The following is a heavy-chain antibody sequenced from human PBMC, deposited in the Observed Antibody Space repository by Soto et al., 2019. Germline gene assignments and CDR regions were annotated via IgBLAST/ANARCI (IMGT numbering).Heavy chain of an antibody. CDR1: GYTFTGYY. CDR3: ARGDIVVVPAAPRGYNWFDP. Sequence: ASVKVSCKASGYTFTGYYMHWVRQAPGQGLEWMGWINPNSGGTNYAQKFQGWVTMTRDTSISTAYMELSRLRSDDTAVYYCARGDIVVVPAAPRGYNWFDPWGQGTLVTVSS. CDR2: INPNSGGT. V-gene: IGHV1-2*04. J-gene: IGHJ5*02. D-gene: IGHD2-2*01.